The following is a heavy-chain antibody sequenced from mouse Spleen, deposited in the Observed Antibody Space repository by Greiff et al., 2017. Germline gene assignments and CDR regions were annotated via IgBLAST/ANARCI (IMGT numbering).Heavy chain of an antibody. CDR1: GFTFSSFG. D-gene: IGHD1-1*01. Sequence: DVKLVESGGGLVQPGGSRKLSCAASGFTFSSFGMHWVRQAPEKGLEWVAYISSGSSTIYYADTVKGRFTISRDNPKNTLFLQMTSLRSEDTAMYYCARGHYYGSRNYAMDYWGQGTSVTVSS. J-gene: IGHJ4*01. CDR2: ISSGSSTI. CDR3: ARGHYYGSRNYAMDY. V-gene: IGHV5-17*02.